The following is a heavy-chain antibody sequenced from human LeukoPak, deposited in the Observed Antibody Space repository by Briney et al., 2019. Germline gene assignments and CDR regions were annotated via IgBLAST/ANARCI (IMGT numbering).Heavy chain of an antibody. CDR2: IKPDGSEK. V-gene: IGHV3-7*05. D-gene: IGHD3-10*01. CDR3: ARGWDYGSGSDYYYGMDV. CDR1: GFTFSNYW. J-gene: IGHJ6*02. Sequence: GGSLRLSCTASGFTFSNYWMSWVRQAPGKGLEWVANIKPDGSEKYYVDSVKGRFTISRDNAKNSLYLQMNSLRAEDTALYYCARGWDYGSGSDYYYGMDVWGQGTTVTVSS.